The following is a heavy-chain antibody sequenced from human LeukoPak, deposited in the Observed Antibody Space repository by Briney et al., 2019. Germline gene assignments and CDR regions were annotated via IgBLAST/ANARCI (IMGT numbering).Heavy chain of an antibody. Sequence: GGSLRLSCAASGFTFSSYAMSWVRQAPGKGLEWVSAISGSGGSTYYADSVKGRFTISRDNSKNTLYLQMNSLRAEDTAVYYCARDRAARAPNYYYYYGMDVWGQGTTVTVSS. CDR1: GFTFSSYA. CDR2: ISGSGGST. CDR3: ARDRAARAPNYYYYYGMDV. D-gene: IGHD6-6*01. J-gene: IGHJ6*02. V-gene: IGHV3-23*01.